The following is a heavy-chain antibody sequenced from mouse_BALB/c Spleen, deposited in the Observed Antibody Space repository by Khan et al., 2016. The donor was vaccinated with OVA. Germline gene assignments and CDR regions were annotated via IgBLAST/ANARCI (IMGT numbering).Heavy chain of an antibody. CDR3: TRSGYGSFAY. D-gene: IGHD2-2*01. V-gene: IGHV1S81*02. CDR2: INPNNGDA. CDR1: GYTFNSYY. J-gene: IGHJ3*01. Sequence: VQLQESGAELVKPGASVKLFCKASGYTFNSYYMYWVKQRPGQGLEWIGEINPNNGDANFNEKFKNKATLTVDKSSNTAFMQLSSLTSEDSAVYYCTRSGYGSFAYWGQGTLVTVSA.